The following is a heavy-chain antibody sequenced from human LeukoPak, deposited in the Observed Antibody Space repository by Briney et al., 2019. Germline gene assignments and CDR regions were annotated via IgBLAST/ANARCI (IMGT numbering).Heavy chain of an antibody. Sequence: SETLSLTCTVSGGSISSYYWSWIRQPPGKGLEWIGYIYYSGCTNYNPSLKSRVTISVDTSKNQFSLKLSSVTAADTAVYYCARDGDNGDYFDYWGQGTLVTVSS. CDR3: ARDGDNGDYFDY. CDR1: GGSISSYY. V-gene: IGHV4-59*01. CDR2: IYYSGCT. J-gene: IGHJ4*02. D-gene: IGHD2-8*01.